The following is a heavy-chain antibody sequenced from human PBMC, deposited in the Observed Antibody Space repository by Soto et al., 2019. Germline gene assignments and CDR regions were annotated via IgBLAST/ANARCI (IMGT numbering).Heavy chain of an antibody. V-gene: IGHV1-18*01. Sequence: ASVKVSCKASGYTFIKYGIAWVRQAPGQGLEWMGWISPYNDNTIYAQKFQGRVTMTADRSTRTVYLDLRSLKSNDTAVYYCAKDAYSGSYYWFGPWGPGTLVTVSS. CDR2: ISPYNDNT. J-gene: IGHJ5*02. D-gene: IGHD1-26*01. CDR3: AKDAYSGSYYWFGP. CDR1: GYTFIKYG.